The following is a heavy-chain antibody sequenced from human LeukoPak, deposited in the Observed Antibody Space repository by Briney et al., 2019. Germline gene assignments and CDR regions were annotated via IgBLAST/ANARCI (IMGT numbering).Heavy chain of an antibody. V-gene: IGHV3-23*03. CDR2: IHNDAATT. Sequence: PGASLRLSCAASGFGFGAYAMIWVRQAPGKGLEWVSLIHNDAATTYYADSVRGRFTVSRDNSKDTLYLEMKSLRAEDAAVYYCAKGKGGTSFNYCFDYWGQGTPVSVSS. D-gene: IGHD2/OR15-2a*01. CDR3: AKGKGGTSFNYCFDY. CDR1: GFGFGAYA. J-gene: IGHJ4*02.